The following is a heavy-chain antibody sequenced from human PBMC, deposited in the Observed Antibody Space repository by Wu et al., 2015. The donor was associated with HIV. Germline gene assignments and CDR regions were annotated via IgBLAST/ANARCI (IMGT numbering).Heavy chain of an antibody. CDR1: GASVNPYY. CDR3: ARGVPMVTYFDF. J-gene: IGHJ4*02. D-gene: IGHD5-18*01. Sequence: QVQLQESGPGRVKPSETLSLTCTVSGASVNPYYWTWIRQSPGRGLEWIGYISYKGNTNYNPSLKSRVTMSIDTSKKQFSLKLTSVTAADTALYFCARGVPMVTYFDFWGQGTLVTVSS. V-gene: IGHV4-59*02. CDR2: ISYKGNT.